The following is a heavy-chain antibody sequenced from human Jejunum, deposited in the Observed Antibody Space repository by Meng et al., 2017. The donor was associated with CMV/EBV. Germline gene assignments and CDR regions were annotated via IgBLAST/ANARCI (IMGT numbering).Heavy chain of an antibody. Sequence: FGSTFSSYGMNWVRQVPGKGLEWVTNIKQDGSERYYVESVKARFTISRNNAKNSLFLQMDGLRAEDTAVYYWARQKCGGDCDMDVWGQGTTVTVSS. CDR3: ARQKCGGDCDMDV. CDR2: IKQDGSER. CDR1: GSTFSSYG. D-gene: IGHD2-21*01. V-gene: IGHV3-7*01. J-gene: IGHJ6*02.